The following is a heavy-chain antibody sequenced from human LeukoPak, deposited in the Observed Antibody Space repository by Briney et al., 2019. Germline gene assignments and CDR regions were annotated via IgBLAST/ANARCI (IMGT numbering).Heavy chain of an antibody. CDR2: ISAYNGNT. CDR3: ARVRSVWGSCRSFDY. Sequence: ASVKVSCKASGYTFASYGISWVRQAPGQGLEWMGWISAYNGNTNYAQKLQGRVTMTTDTSTSTAYMELRSLRSDDTAVYYCARVRSVWGSCRSFDYWGQGTLVTVSS. J-gene: IGHJ4*02. CDR1: GYTFASYG. D-gene: IGHD3-16*02. V-gene: IGHV1-18*01.